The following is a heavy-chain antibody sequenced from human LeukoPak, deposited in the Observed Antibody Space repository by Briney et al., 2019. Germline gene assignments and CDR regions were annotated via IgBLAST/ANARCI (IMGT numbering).Heavy chain of an antibody. CDR2: IYYTGST. Sequence: SSETLSLTCTVSGASISSSSYYWGWIRQPPGKGLEWIGSIYYTGSTYYSPSLKSRVTISIDTSNNQFSLKLSSVTAADTAVYYCARGGEYQLLPFDYWGQGTLVTVSS. J-gene: IGHJ4*02. CDR3: ARGGEYQLLPFDY. CDR1: GASISSSSYY. V-gene: IGHV4-39*07. D-gene: IGHD2-2*01.